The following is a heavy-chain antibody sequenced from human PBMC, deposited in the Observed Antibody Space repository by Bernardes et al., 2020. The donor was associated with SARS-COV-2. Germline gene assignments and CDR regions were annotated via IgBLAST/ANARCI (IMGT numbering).Heavy chain of an antibody. CDR1: GYTFSTHW. CDR2: IYAGDSDT. V-gene: IGHV5-51*01. D-gene: IGHD3-10*01. J-gene: IGHJ3*02. CDR3: ARRESLVFETEVFDI. Sequence: GESLKISCEASGYTFSTHWIAWVRQVPGKGLEWVGIIYAGDSDTRYSPSFEGQVAISVDKSINTAYLRWKNLKVSDTAVYYCARRESLVFETEVFDIWGQGTMVAVSS.